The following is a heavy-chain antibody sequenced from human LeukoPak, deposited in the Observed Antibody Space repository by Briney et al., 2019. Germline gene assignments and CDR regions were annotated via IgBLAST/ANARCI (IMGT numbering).Heavy chain of an antibody. CDR3: ARDGSWVGYLAAAGSNFDY. J-gene: IGHJ4*02. V-gene: IGHV3-21*01. Sequence: PGGSLRLSCAASGFTFDDYTMHWVRQAPGKGLEWVSSISSSSSYIYYADSVKGRFTISRDNAKNSLYLQMNSLRAEDTAVYYCARDGSWVGYLAAAGSNFDYWGQGTLVTVSS. D-gene: IGHD6-13*01. CDR2: ISSSSSYI. CDR1: GFTFDDYT.